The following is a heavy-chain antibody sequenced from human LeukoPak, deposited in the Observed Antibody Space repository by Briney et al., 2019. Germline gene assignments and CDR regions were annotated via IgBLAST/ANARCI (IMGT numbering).Heavy chain of an antibody. D-gene: IGHD2-21*01. Sequence: ASVKVSCKASGYIFSGHYIQWVRQAPGQGLEWMGWINPASGGTNNAQKFHGRVTMTTDTSINTVYMELNSLRSDGTAVYYCARVLFPSGPTHCFDPWGQGTLVTVSS. J-gene: IGHJ5*02. CDR3: ARVLFPSGPTHCFDP. CDR2: INPASGGT. CDR1: GYIFSGHY. V-gene: IGHV1-2*02.